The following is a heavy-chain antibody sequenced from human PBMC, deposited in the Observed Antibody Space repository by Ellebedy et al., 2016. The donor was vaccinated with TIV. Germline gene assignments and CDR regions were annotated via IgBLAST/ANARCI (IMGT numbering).Heavy chain of an antibody. J-gene: IGHJ6*02. V-gene: IGHV3-30*04. CDR2: ISYDGSNK. CDR1: GFTFSSYA. CDR3: ARDYAFVAGSYFWAGNGMDV. Sequence: GESLKISXAASGFTFSSYAMHWVRQAPGKGLEWVAVISYDGSNKYYADSVKGRFTISRDNSKNTLYLQMNSLRAEDTAVYYCARDYAFVAGSYFWAGNGMDVWGQGTTVTVSS. D-gene: IGHD3-10*01.